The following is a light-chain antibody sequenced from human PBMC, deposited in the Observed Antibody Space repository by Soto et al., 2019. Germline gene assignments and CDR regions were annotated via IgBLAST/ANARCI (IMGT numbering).Light chain of an antibody. CDR1: SSNIGRNT. CDR2: SNN. J-gene: IGLJ1*01. Sequence: QSVLTQAPSASATPGQRVTISCSGGSSNIGRNTVNWYQQLPGTAPKLLIYSNNRRPSGVPDRFSGSKSGTSASLAISGLQSEDEADYYCAAWDDSLTDYVFGTGTKVTVL. CDR3: AAWDDSLTDYV. V-gene: IGLV1-44*01.